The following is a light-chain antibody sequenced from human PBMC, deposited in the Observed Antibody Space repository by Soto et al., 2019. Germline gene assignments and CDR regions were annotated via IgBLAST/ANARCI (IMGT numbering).Light chain of an antibody. CDR1: QSVSSSY. CDR2: GAS. Sequence: EIVLTQSPGTLSLSPGERATLSCRASQSVSSSYLAWYQQEPGQAPRLLIYGASSRATGIPDRFSGSGSGTDFTLTISRLEPEDFAVYSCQQYGSSPPITFGPGTKVDIK. V-gene: IGKV3-20*01. J-gene: IGKJ3*01. CDR3: QQYGSSPPIT.